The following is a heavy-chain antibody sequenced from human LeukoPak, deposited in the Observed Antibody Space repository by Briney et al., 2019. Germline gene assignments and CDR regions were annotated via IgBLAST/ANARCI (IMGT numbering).Heavy chain of an antibody. CDR1: GGSISSGDYY. CDR2: IYYSGST. J-gene: IGHJ4*02. V-gene: IGHV4-30-4*08. Sequence: PSETLSLTCTVSGGSISSGDYYWSWIRQPPGKGLEWIGYIYYSGSTYYNPSLKSRVTISVDTSKNQFSLKLSSVTAADTAVYYCARGGSTSFSQFDYWGQGTLVTVSS. CDR3: ARGGSTSFSQFDY. D-gene: IGHD2-2*01.